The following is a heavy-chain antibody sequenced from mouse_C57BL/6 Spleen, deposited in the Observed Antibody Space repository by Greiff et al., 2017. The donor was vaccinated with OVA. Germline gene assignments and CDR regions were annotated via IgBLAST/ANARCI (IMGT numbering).Heavy chain of an antibody. D-gene: IGHD1-1*01. J-gene: IGHJ3*01. CDR3: ARYYYSSSSPFAY. Sequence: VQLQQSGPELVKPGASVKIPCKASGYTFTDYKMDWVKQSHGKSLEWIGDINPNNGGTIYNQKFKGKATLTVDKSSSTAYMELRSLTSEDTAVYYCARYYYSSSSPFAYWGQGTLVTVSA. CDR1: GYTFTDYK. CDR2: INPNNGGT. V-gene: IGHV1-18*01.